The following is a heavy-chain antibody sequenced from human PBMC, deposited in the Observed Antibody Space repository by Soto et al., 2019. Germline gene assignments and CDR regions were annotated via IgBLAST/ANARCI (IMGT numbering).Heavy chain of an antibody. J-gene: IGHJ6*02. D-gene: IGHD2-15*01. CDR3: AKSQGYFSGYYGMDV. CDR1: GFTFSSYG. V-gene: IGHV3-30*18. Sequence: QVQLVESGGGVVHPGRSLRLSCAASGFTFSSYGMHWVRQAPGKGLEWVAVISYDGSNKYYADSVKGRFTISRDNSKNTLYLQMNSLRAEDTAVYYCAKSQGYFSGYYGMDVWGQGTTVTVSS. CDR2: ISYDGSNK.